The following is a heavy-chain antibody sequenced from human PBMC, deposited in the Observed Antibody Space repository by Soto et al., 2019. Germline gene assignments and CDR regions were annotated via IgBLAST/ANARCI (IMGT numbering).Heavy chain of an antibody. D-gene: IGHD5-18*01. J-gene: IGHJ4*02. CDR1: GSTLTSNG. V-gene: IGHV1-18*04. CDR2: ISTYNENM. CDR3: AYVGGYSTGDYSFDV. Sequence: EASVKVSCKVSGSTLTSNGIGWVRQAPGQGLEWMGWISTYNENMDSAPQLQGRLTMTTDTSTTTAYMELTNLKSDDTALYYCAYVGGYSTGDYSFDVWGQGTPVTVSS.